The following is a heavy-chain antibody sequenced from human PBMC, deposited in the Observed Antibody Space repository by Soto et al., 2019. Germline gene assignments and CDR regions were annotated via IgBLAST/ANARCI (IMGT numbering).Heavy chain of an antibody. D-gene: IGHD6-13*01. J-gene: IGHJ4*02. Sequence: SETRSLTCTVSGATISSGGFYWSWIRQRPGKGLEWIDHIYYTGSTYYNPSLNSRVTISVDMSRNQFSLKLRSVTAADTAVYYCARQLIYWGQGTPVTVSS. CDR2: IYYTGST. CDR1: GATISSGGFY. V-gene: IGHV4-30-4*01. CDR3: ARQLIY.